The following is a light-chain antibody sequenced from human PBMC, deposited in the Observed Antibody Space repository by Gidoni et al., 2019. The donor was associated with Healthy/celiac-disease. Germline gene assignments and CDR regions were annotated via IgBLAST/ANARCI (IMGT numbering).Light chain of an antibody. V-gene: IGKV1-39*01. Sequence: DIQIRPTPSSLSASVGDRVTITCRASQSISSYLNWYQQKPGKAPKLLIYAASSLQSGVPSRFSGSGSGTDFTLTISSLQPEDFATYYCQQSYSTPFTFGPGTKVEIK. CDR1: QSISSY. J-gene: IGKJ3*01. CDR2: AAS. CDR3: QQSYSTPFT.